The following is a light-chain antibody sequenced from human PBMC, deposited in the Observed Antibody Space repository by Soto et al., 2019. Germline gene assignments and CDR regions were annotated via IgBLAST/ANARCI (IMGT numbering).Light chain of an antibody. J-gene: IGLJ1*01. CDR1: SSDVGGYNY. Sequence: QSALTQPASVSGSPGQSITISCTGTSSDVGGYNYVSWYQQHPGKAPKLMIYEVSNRPSGVSNRFSGSKSGNTASLTISGLQAEDEADYYCSSYSRSSFYVFGTGTQLTVL. CDR2: EVS. CDR3: SSYSRSSFYV. V-gene: IGLV2-14*01.